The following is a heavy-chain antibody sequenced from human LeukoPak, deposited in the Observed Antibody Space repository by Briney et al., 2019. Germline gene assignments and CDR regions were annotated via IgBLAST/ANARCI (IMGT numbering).Heavy chain of an antibody. Sequence: GGSLRLSCAASGFTFSSYSMNWVRQAPGKGLEWVSSISSSSSYIYYADSVKGRFTISRDNAKNSLYLQMNSLRAEDTALYHCARTITAATYGMDVWGQGTTVTVSS. J-gene: IGHJ6*02. CDR1: GFTFSSYS. CDR2: ISSSSSYI. D-gene: IGHD6-13*01. V-gene: IGHV3-21*04. CDR3: ARTITAATYGMDV.